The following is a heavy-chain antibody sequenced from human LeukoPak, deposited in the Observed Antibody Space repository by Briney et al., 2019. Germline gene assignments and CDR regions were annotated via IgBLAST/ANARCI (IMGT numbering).Heavy chain of an antibody. CDR3: AKAGYSSGWTRDYFDY. Sequence: GGSLRLSCAASGFTFSSYGMHWVRQAPGKGLEWVAVISYDGSNKYCADSVKGRFSISRGISKNTLYLQMNSLRAEDTAVYYCAKAGYSSGWTRDYFDYWGQGTLVTVSS. V-gene: IGHV3-30*18. J-gene: IGHJ4*02. CDR1: GFTFSSYG. CDR2: ISYDGSNK. D-gene: IGHD6-19*01.